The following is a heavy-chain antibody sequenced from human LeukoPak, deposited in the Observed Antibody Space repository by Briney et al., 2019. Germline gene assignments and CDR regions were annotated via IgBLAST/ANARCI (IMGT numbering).Heavy chain of an antibody. CDR1: GFTFSSYA. CDR2: ISGNGGST. V-gene: IGHV3-23*01. J-gene: IGHJ4*02. Sequence: GGSLRLSCAASGFTFSSYAMSWVRQAPGKGLEWVSAISGNGGSTYYADSVKGRFTISRDNSKNTLYLQMNSLRAEDTAVYYCAKDGEYCTNGVCYIDYWGQGTLVTVSS. D-gene: IGHD2-8*01. CDR3: AKDGEYCTNGVCYIDY.